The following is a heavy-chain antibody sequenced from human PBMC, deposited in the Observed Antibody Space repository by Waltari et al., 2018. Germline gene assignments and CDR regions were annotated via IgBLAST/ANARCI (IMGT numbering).Heavy chain of an antibody. CDR3: ARGGYVLLNFQDV. CDR1: GYTFTNYY. V-gene: IGHV1-46*01. J-gene: IGHJ6*02. Sequence: QVQLVQSGAEVKKPGASMNISCKASGYTFTNYYIHWVRQAPGQGLEWMGVINPSGGSTNYAQKFQGRVTMTRDTSTTTVYMELSSLRSEDTAVYYCARGGYVLLNFQDVWGQGTTVTVSS. D-gene: IGHD1-26*01. CDR2: INPSGGST.